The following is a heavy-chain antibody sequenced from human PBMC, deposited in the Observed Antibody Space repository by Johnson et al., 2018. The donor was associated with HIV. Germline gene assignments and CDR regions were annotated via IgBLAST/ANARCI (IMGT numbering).Heavy chain of an antibody. CDR2: IYSGGST. CDR1: GFTFSNYG. V-gene: IGHV3-NL1*01. J-gene: IGHJ3*02. CDR3: AKKGSRYGGSHDAFDI. Sequence: QVQLVESGGGVVQPGRSLRLSCAASGFTFSNYGMHWVRQAPGRGLEWVSVIYSGGSTYYADPVKGRFTLSRDNSKNTLYLQMTSLRAEDTAVFYCAKKGSRYGGSHDAFDIWGQGTVVTVSS. D-gene: IGHD6-6*01.